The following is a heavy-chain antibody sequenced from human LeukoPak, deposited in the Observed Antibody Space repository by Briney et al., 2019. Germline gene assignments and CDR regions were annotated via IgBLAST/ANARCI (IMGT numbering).Heavy chain of an antibody. V-gene: IGHV4-4*07. D-gene: IGHD3-16*01. CDR2: IYSGENT. CDR3: ARDRSSAYYRDYFNY. J-gene: IGHJ4*02. Sequence: SETLSLTCAVYGGSFSGYYWSWIRQPAGKGLEWIGRIYSGENTDYNPSLKSRVTMSVDTSKNRFSLTLTSVTAADTAIYYCARDRSSAYYRDYFNYWGQGALVTVSS. CDR1: GGSFSGYY.